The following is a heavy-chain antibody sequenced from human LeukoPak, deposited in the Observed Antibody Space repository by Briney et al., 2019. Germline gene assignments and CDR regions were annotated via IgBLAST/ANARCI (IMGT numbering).Heavy chain of an antibody. CDR2: IIPIFGTA. V-gene: IGHV1-69*13. D-gene: IGHD1-20*01. J-gene: IGHJ2*01. CDR1: GGTFSSYA. Sequence: ASVKVSCKASGGTFSSYAISWVRQAPGQGLEWMGGIIPIFGTANYAQKFQGRVTITADESTSTAYVELSSLRSEDTAVYYCARGRITGTPWYFDLWGRGTLVTVSS. CDR3: ARGRITGTPWYFDL.